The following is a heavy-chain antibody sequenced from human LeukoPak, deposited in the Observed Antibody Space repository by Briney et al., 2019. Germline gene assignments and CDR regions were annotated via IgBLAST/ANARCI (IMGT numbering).Heavy chain of an antibody. CDR2: INHSGSA. J-gene: IGHJ4*02. CDR3: ARGVYIAAAQYGY. D-gene: IGHD6-13*01. CDR1: GGSFSGYY. V-gene: IGHV4-34*01. Sequence: SETLSLTCAVSGGSFSGYYWTWIRQPPGKGLEWIGEINHSGSANYNPSLKSRVTISLDMSENQFSLKLTSVTAADTAVYYCARGVYIAAAQYGYWGQGTLVTVSS.